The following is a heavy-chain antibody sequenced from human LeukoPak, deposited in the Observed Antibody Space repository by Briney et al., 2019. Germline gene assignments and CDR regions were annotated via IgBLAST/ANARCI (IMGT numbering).Heavy chain of an antibody. V-gene: IGHV1-69*13. CDR1: GGTFNNYA. Sequence: SVKVSCKASGGTFNNYAINWVRQAPGQGLEWMGGIIPIFGSSNYAQKFQGRVSITADESTSTAYMELTSLRSEDTAVYYCARGALGVREYFQHWGQGTLISVSS. J-gene: IGHJ1*01. CDR2: IIPIFGSS. CDR3: ARGALGVREYFQH. D-gene: IGHD2-8*01.